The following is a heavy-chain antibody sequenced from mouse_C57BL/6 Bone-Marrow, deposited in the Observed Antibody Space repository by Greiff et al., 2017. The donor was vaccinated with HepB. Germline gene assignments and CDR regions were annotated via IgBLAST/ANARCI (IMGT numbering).Heavy chain of an antibody. Sequence: EVQLVESGGDLVKPGGSLKLSCAASGFTFSSYGMSWVRQTPDKRLEWVATISSGGSYTYYPDSVKGRFTISRDNAKNTLYLQMSSLKSEDTAMYYGARHSQLGFAYWGQGILVTVSA. V-gene: IGHV5-6*01. D-gene: IGHD4-1*02. CDR1: GFTFSSYG. CDR2: ISSGGSYT. J-gene: IGHJ3*01. CDR3: ARHSQLGFAY.